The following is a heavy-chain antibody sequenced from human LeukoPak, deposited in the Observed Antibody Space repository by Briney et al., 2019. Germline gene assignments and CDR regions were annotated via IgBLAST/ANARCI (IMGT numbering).Heavy chain of an antibody. CDR3: ARDSFSGSSLDY. Sequence: GGSLRLSCAASGFTFDEYGMSWVHQAPGKGLEWVSSINWEGGSTAYADSVQGRFTISRDNAKNSLHLQMKSLRAEDTALYYCARDSFSGSSLDYWGQGTLVTVSS. D-gene: IGHD1-26*01. CDR2: INWEGGST. J-gene: IGHJ4*02. CDR1: GFTFDEYG. V-gene: IGHV3-20*04.